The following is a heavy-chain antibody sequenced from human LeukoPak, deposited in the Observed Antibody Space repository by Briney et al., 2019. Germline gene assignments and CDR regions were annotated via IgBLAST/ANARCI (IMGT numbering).Heavy chain of an antibody. D-gene: IGHD3-9*01. Sequence: GGSLRLSCAASGFTFSNYAMSWVRQAPGKGLEWVSGISDGGSNTYYADSVKGRFTISRDNSKNTLYLQMNSLRAEDTAVYYCAKDPSGYYDILTGYFDYWGQGTLVTVYS. CDR1: GFTFSNYA. J-gene: IGHJ4*01. CDR2: ISDGGSNT. CDR3: AKDPSGYYDILTGYFDY. V-gene: IGHV3-23*01.